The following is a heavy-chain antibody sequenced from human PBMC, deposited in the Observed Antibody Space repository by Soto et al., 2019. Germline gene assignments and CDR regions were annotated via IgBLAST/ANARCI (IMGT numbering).Heavy chain of an antibody. CDR1: GYPFSSYT. Sequence: GGTLRLSCTASGYPFSSYTMHWLRRDPGKGLVWGGIISFDPSTKNYAAWLKGRIVISLDNSKDSFYLQMNTLRPDDTAIYYCARDTVTSLTPYQGFYYCGLDVWGQGTTVTVSS. CDR3: ARDTVTSLTPYQGFYYCGLDV. J-gene: IGHJ6*02. D-gene: IGHD2-2*01. CDR2: ISFDPSTK. V-gene: IGHV3-30*09.